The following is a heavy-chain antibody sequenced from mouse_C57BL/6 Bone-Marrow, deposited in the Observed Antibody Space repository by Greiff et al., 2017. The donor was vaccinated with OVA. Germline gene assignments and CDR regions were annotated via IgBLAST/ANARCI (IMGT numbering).Heavy chain of an antibody. CDR2: ISGGGGNT. D-gene: IGHD4-1*01. CDR3: ARHVLGRGLGPYAMDY. CDR1: GFTFSSYT. Sequence: EVQRVESGGGLVKPGGSLKLSCAASGFTFSSYTMSWVRQTPEKRLEWVATISGGGGNTYYPDSVKGRFTLSRDNAKNPLYLQMSSLRSEDTALYYCARHVLGRGLGPYAMDYWGQGTSVTVSS. J-gene: IGHJ4*01. V-gene: IGHV5-9*01.